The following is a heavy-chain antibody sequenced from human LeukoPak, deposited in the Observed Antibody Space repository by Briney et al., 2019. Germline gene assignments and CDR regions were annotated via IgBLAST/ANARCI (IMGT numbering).Heavy chain of an antibody. CDR2: ISYDGSNK. V-gene: IGHV3-30-3*01. CDR3: ARDPLNNWNDGGFDY. D-gene: IGHD1-20*01. Sequence: PGGSLRLSCAASGFTFSSYAMHWVRQAPGKGLEWVAVISYDGSNKYYADSVKGRFTISRDNAKNSLYLQMNSLRAEDTAVYYCARDPLNNWNDGGFDYWGQGTLVTVSS. J-gene: IGHJ4*02. CDR1: GFTFSSYA.